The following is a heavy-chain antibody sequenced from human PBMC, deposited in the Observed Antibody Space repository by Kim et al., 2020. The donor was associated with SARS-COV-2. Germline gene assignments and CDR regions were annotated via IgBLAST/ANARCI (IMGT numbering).Heavy chain of an antibody. Sequence: ASVKVSCKASGYTFTGYYMHWVRQAPGQGLEWMGWINPNSGGTNYAQKFQGWVTMTRDTSISTAYMELSRLRSDDTAVYYCARRRITGTTQTDAFDIWGQGTMVTVSS. CDR2: INPNSGGT. D-gene: IGHD1-20*01. J-gene: IGHJ3*02. CDR3: ARRRITGTTQTDAFDI. CDR1: GYTFTGYY. V-gene: IGHV1-2*04.